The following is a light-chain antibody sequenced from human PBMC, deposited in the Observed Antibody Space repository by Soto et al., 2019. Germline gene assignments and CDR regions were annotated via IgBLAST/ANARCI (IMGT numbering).Light chain of an antibody. J-gene: IGKJ1*01. Sequence: EGLRTQNQDTLSLSPGERATLSCRAIQSLSNNIHAARYHQKAGQAPRLLSYGASSRATGIPNRFSGSGSGTDSTPTITILEPEDFTLYYCQLYGSSPPTFGQGAIVDIK. V-gene: IGKV3-20*01. CDR3: QLYGSSPPT. CDR2: GAS. CDR1: QSLSNNIH.